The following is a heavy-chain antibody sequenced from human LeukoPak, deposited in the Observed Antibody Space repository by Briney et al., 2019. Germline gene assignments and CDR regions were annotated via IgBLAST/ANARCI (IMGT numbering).Heavy chain of an antibody. J-gene: IGHJ6*02. CDR3: ARDGSGSSRKEKDYYYYGMDV. D-gene: IGHD3-10*01. CDR2: INPSGGST. CDR1: GYTFTSYY. Sequence: ASVKVSCKASGYTFTSYYMHWVRQAPRQGLEWMGIINPSGGSTSYAQKFQGRVTMTRDTSTSTVYMELSSLGSEDTAVYYCARDGSGSSRKEKDYYYYGMDVWGQGTTVTVSS. V-gene: IGHV1-46*01.